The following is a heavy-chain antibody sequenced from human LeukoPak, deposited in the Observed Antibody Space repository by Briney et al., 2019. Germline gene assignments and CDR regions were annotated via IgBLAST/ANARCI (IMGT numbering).Heavy chain of an antibody. D-gene: IGHD3-10*01. CDR3: ARSITMVRGHYYYYMDV. V-gene: IGHV1-2*02. CDR1: GYTFTGYY. CDR2: INPNSGGT. J-gene: IGHJ6*03. Sequence: GASVKVSCTASGYTFTGYYMHWVRQAPGQGLEWMGWINPNSGGTNYAQKFQGRVTMTRDTSISTAYMELSRLRSDDTAVYYCARSITMVRGHYYYYMDVWGKGTTVTISS.